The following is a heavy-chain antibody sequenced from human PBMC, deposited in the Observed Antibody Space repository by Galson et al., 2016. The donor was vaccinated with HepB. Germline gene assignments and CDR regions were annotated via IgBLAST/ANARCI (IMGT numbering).Heavy chain of an antibody. CDR3: ARSYYDFWSGLGY. Sequence: SLRLSCAASGFTVRSNYMTWVRQAPGQGLEWVSVIYSGGYTYYADSVKGRFTISRDDSKNTVYLQMNSLRAEDTAVYYCARSYYDFWSGLGYWGQATLVDVSS. J-gene: IGHJ4*02. CDR1: GFTVRSNY. V-gene: IGHV3-53*01. D-gene: IGHD3-3*01. CDR2: IYSGGYT.